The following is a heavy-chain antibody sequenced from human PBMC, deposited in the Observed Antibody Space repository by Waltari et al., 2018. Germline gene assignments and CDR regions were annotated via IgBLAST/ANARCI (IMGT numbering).Heavy chain of an antibody. CDR2: IDAGNGNT. CDR1: GYTFTSYA. Sequence: QVQLVQSGAEVKKPGASVKVSCKASGYTFTSYAMHWVRQAPGQRLEWMGWIDAGNGNTKYSQKFQGRVTITRDTSASTAYMELSSLRSEDTAVYYCARGSPAVSGWFDPWGQGTLVTVSS. CDR3: ARGSPAVSGWFDP. V-gene: IGHV1-3*01. J-gene: IGHJ5*02. D-gene: IGHD2-2*01.